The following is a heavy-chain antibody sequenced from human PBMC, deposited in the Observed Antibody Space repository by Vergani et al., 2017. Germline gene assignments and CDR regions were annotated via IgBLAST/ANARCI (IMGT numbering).Heavy chain of an antibody. CDR3: ARLYGRDSSGSKYFDY. D-gene: IGHD3-22*01. J-gene: IGHJ4*02. V-gene: IGHV5-51*01. Sequence: EVQLVQSGAEVKKPGESLTISCQISGYSFTNYWIGWLRQMPGKGLEWMGIIHPADSDTRYSPSFQGQVTISVDKSISTAYLQRSSLRASDSAMYYCARLYGRDSSGSKYFDYWGQGTLVTVSS. CDR2: IHPADSDT. CDR1: GYSFTNYW.